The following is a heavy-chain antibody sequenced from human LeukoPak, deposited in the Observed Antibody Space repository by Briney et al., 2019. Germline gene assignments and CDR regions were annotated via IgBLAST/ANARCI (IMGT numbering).Heavy chain of an antibody. Sequence: SETLSLTCAVYGGSFSGYYWSWIRQPPGKGLEWIGYIYYSGSTNYNPSLKSRVTISVDTSKNQYSLKLSSVTAADTAVYYCARRRDGYNSLFDYWGQGTLVTVSS. D-gene: IGHD5-24*01. CDR1: GGSFSGYY. CDR2: IYYSGST. CDR3: ARRRDGYNSLFDY. J-gene: IGHJ4*02. V-gene: IGHV4-59*01.